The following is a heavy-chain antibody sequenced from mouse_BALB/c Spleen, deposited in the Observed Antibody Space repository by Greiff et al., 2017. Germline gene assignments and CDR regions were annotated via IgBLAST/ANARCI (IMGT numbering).Heavy chain of an antibody. D-gene: IGHD2-4*01. J-gene: IGHJ3*01. CDR2: INPSTGYT. CDR1: GYTFTSYW. V-gene: IGHV1-7*01. Sequence: VKLMESGAELVKPGASVKMSCKASGYTFTSYWMHWVKQRPGQGLEWIGYINPSTGYTEYNQKFKDKATLTADKSSSTAYMQLSSLTSEDSAVYYCARNDYPAWFAYWGQGTLVTVSA. CDR3: ARNDYPAWFAY.